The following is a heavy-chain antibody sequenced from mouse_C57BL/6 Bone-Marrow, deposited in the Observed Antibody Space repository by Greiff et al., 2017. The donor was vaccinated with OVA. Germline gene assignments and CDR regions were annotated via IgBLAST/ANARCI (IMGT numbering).Heavy chain of an antibody. CDR3: ARSFYDGYYVRCVDV. CDR2: IDPSDSYT. J-gene: IGHJ1*03. V-gene: IGHV1-69*01. CDR1: GYTFTSYW. Sequence: QVQLQQPGAELVMPGASVKLSCKASGYTFTSYWLNWVKQRPGQGLEWIGEIDPSDSYTNYNQKFKGKSTLTVDKSSSTAYMQLSSLTSEDSAVYYCARSFYDGYYVRCVDVWGTGTTVTVSS. D-gene: IGHD2-3*01.